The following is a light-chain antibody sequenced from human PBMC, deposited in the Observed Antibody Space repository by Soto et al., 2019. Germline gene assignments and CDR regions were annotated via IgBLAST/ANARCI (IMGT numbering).Light chain of an antibody. CDR2: GNN. CDR1: SSNIGSSP. J-gene: IGLJ3*02. CDR3: ATWDDNLNGPV. V-gene: IGLV1-44*01. Sequence: QSVLTQPPSASGTPGQRVTISCSGSSSNIGSSPVNWYQQLPGMAPRLLIYGNNQRPSGVPDRFSGFKSGTSASLAIGGLQAEDEADYYCATWDDNLNGPVFGGGTKLTVL.